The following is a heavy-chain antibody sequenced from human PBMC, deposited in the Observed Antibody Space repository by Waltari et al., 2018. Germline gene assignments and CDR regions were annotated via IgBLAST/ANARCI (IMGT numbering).Heavy chain of an antibody. V-gene: IGHV4-61*02. D-gene: IGHD3-3*01. CDR2: IYTSGDT. CDR1: GGSINSALYY. J-gene: IGHJ5*02. Sequence: VELQESGPGLVKPSQTLSLTCSVSGGSINSALYYWNWIRQPAGKGLEWIGRIYTSGDTNYNPSLKTRVSISVDTSRNQFSLKLTSVTAADTAVYYCARDLRHPSYYDFSFDTWGQGSLVTVSS. CDR3: ARDLRHPSYYDFSFDT.